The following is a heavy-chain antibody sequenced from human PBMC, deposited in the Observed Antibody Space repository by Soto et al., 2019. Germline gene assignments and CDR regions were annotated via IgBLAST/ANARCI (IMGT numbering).Heavy chain of an antibody. V-gene: IGHV1-69*01. D-gene: IGHD1-26*01. CDR1: GGTFSSYA. Sequence: QVQLVQSGAEVKKPGSSVKVSCKASGGTFSSYAISWVRQAPGQGLEWMGGIIPIFGTANYAQKFQGRVTITADETTSTAYMELSSLRSEDTAVYYCATFGDTLHSGSYSFDYWGQGTLVTVSS. J-gene: IGHJ4*02. CDR2: IIPIFGTA. CDR3: ATFGDTLHSGSYSFDY.